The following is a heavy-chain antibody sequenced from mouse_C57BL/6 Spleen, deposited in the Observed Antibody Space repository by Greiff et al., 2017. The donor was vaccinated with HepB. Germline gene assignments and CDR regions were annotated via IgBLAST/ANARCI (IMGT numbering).Heavy chain of an antibody. D-gene: IGHD2-4*01. CDR1: GISITTGNYR. CDR3: ARYDYDIGMDY. CDR2: IYYSGTI. Sequence: VQLKQSGPGLVKPSQTVFLTCTVTGISITTGNYRWSWIRQFPGNKLEWIGYIYYSGTITYNPSLTSRTTITRDTPKNQFFLEMNSLTAEDTATYYCARYDYDIGMDYWGQGTSVTVSS. V-gene: IGHV3-5*01. J-gene: IGHJ4*01.